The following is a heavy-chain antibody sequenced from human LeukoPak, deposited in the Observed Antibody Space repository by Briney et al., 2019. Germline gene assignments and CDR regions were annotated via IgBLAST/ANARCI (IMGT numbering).Heavy chain of an antibody. D-gene: IGHD6-13*01. J-gene: IGHJ4*02. Sequence: GGSLRLSCAASGFTFSSYGMHWVRQAPGKGLEWVAVIWYDGSNKYYADSVKGRFTISRDNSKNTLYLQMNSLTAEDTAVYYCATVKLGSSWSILDYWGQGTLVTVSS. CDR3: ATVKLGSSWSILDY. CDR2: IWYDGSNK. V-gene: IGHV3-33*01. CDR1: GFTFSSYG.